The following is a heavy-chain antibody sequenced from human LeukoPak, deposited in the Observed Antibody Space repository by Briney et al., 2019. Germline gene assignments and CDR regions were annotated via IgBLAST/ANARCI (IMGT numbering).Heavy chain of an antibody. CDR1: GYTFTSYG. CDR3: ARVLLDYYYYMDV. D-gene: IGHD2-8*02. J-gene: IGHJ6*03. V-gene: IGHV1-18*01. Sequence: GASVKVSCKASGYTFTSYGISWVRQAPGQGLEWMGWISAYNGNTNYAQKLQGRVTMTTDTSTSTAYTELRSLRSDDTAVYYCARVLLDYYYYMDVWGKGTTVTISS. CDR2: ISAYNGNT.